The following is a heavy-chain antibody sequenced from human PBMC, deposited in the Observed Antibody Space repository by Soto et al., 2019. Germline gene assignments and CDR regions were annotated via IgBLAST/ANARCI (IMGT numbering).Heavy chain of an antibody. CDR2: INSAGSST. V-gene: IGHV3-74*01. Sequence: EVQLVESGGGLVQPGGSLRLSCAASGFTFSSYWMHWVRQAPGKGLVWVSRINSAGSSTSYADSVKGRFTISRDNAKNTLYLQMNSLRAEDTAVYYCAKDPALPEYSSSSIDYWGQGTLVTVSS. CDR1: GFTFSSYW. D-gene: IGHD6-6*01. CDR3: AKDPALPEYSSSSIDY. J-gene: IGHJ4*02.